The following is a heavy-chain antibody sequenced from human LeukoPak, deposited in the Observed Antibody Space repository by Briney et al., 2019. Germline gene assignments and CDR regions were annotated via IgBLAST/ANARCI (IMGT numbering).Heavy chain of an antibody. J-gene: IGHJ4*02. CDR1: GFTFSSYA. V-gene: IGHV3-30*04. D-gene: IGHD2-2*01. CDR2: ISYDGSNK. CDR3: AGCYVEYYFDY. Sequence: GGSLRLSCAASGFTFSSYAMHWVRQAPGKGLEWVAVISYDGSNKYYADSVKGRFTISRDNSKNTLYLQMNSLRAEDTAVYYCAGCYVEYYFDYWGQGTLVTVSS.